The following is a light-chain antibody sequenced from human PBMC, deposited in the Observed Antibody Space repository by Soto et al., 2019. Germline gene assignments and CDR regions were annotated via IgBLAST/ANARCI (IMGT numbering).Light chain of an antibody. J-gene: IGKJ3*01. CDR2: AVS. Sequence: DIPLTQSPSFLSASVGDRVTITCRASQGISSYLAWYQQKAGKAPKLLIYAVSTLQSGVPSRFSGSGSGTEFTLTISSLQPEDFATYYCQHFSAFGPGTKVDIK. CDR1: QGISSY. V-gene: IGKV1-9*01. CDR3: QHFSA.